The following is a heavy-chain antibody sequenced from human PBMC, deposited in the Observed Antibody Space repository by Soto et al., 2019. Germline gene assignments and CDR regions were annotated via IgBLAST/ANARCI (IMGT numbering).Heavy chain of an antibody. CDR3: ARTHSGSYYSVFNY. J-gene: IGHJ4*02. V-gene: IGHV4-38-2*01. D-gene: IGHD1-26*01. CDR2: IYRSGTT. CDR1: NLSISSGYY. Sequence: TSETLSLTCVVSNLSISSGYYWGWIRQSPGKGLEWIASIYRSGTTSYNPSLKSRVTISVDPSKNQFSLMLTAVTAADTAVYYCARTHSGSYYSVFNYWGRGSLVTVSS.